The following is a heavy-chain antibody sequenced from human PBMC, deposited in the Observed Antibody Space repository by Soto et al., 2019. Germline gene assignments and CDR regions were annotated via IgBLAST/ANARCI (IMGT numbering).Heavy chain of an antibody. CDR2: MNPNSGNT. D-gene: IGHD6-13*01. Sequence: QVQLVQSGAEVKKPGASVTVSCKASGYTFTSYDINWVRQATGPGLEWMGWMNPNSGNTGYAQKFQGRVTMTRNTSISTAYMELSSLRSEETAVYYCARRGYSSSWYYYYYYGMDVGGQGTTVTVSS. V-gene: IGHV1-8*01. CDR1: GYTFTSYD. CDR3: ARRGYSSSWYYYYYYGMDV. J-gene: IGHJ6*02.